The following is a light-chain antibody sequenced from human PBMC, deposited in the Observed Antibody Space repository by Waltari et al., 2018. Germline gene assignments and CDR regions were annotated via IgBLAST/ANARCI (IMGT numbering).Light chain of an antibody. CDR1: QSLVHSDGNTY. Sequence: DVVMTQSPLSLPVTLGQPASISCRSSQSLVHSDGNTYLNWFQQRPGQSPRRLIFKVSNRDAGVPDRFSGSGLGTDFTLKISRVEAEDVGVYYCMQGTHWPRTFGPGTKLEIK. V-gene: IGKV2-30*02. CDR2: KVS. J-gene: IGKJ3*01. CDR3: MQGTHWPRT.